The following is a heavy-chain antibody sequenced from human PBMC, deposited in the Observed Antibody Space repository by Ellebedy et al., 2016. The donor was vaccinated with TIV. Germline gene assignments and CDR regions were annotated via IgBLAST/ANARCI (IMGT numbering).Heavy chain of an antibody. CDR2: ISAYNGNT. Sequence: ASVKVSXKASGYTFTSYGISWVRQAPGQGLEWMGWISAYNGNTNYAQKLQGRVTMTTDTSTSTAYMELRSLRSDDTAVYYCARPYSGNHPTHDAFDIWGQGTMVTVSS. J-gene: IGHJ3*02. V-gene: IGHV1-18*01. CDR3: ARPYSGNHPTHDAFDI. CDR1: GYTFTSYG. D-gene: IGHD1-26*01.